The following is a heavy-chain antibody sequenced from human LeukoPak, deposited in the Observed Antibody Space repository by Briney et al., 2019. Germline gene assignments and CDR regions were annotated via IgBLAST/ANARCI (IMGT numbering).Heavy chain of an antibody. J-gene: IGHJ5*02. Sequence: SETLSLTCAVYGGSFSGYYWSWIRQPPGKGLEWIGEINHSGSTNYNPSLKSRVTISVDTSKNQFSLKLSSVTAADTAVYYCARHDAAGPGSFAPWGQGTLVTVSS. CDR3: ARHDAAGPGSFAP. CDR2: INHSGST. V-gene: IGHV4-34*01. D-gene: IGHD6-13*01. CDR1: GGSFSGYY.